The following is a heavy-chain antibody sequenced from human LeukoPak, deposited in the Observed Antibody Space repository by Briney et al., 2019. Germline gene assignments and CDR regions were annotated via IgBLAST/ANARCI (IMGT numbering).Heavy chain of an antibody. CDR2: ISYDGSNK. Sequence: PGGSLRLSCAASGFTFSSYAMHWVRQAPGKGLEWVAVISYDGSNKYYADSVKGRFTISRDNSKNTLSLQMNSLRAEDTAVYYCASLYCGGDCYRHRRTNYYYYYGMDVWGQGTTVTVSS. CDR1: GFTFSSYA. CDR3: ASLYCGGDCYRHRRTNYYYYYGMDV. J-gene: IGHJ6*02. V-gene: IGHV3-30-3*01. D-gene: IGHD2-21*02.